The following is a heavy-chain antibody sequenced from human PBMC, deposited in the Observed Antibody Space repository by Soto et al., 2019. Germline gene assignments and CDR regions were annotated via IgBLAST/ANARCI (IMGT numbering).Heavy chain of an antibody. CDR2: IWYDGSNK. V-gene: IGHV3-33*01. D-gene: IGHD3-22*01. CDR3: ARDLHDSSGDYYPFDY. Sequence: QVQLVESGGGVVQPGRSLRLSCAASGFTFSSYGMHWVRKAPGKGLERGAVIWYDGSNKYYADSVKGRFTISRDNSKNTLYLQMNSLRAEDKAVYYCARDLHDSSGDYYPFDYWGQGTLVTVSS. J-gene: IGHJ4*02. CDR1: GFTFSSYG.